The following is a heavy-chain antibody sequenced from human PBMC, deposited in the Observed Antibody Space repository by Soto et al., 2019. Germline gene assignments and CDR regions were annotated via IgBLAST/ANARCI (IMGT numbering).Heavy chain of an antibody. CDR2: IYWDDDK. V-gene: IGHV2-5*02. J-gene: IGHJ4*02. CDR3: AHGDHLRGLRYFDWLLDY. CDR1: GFSLSTSGVG. D-gene: IGHD3-9*01. Sequence: ESGPTLVNPTQTLTLTCTFSGFSLSTSGVGVGWIRQPPGKALEWLALIYWDDDKRYSPSLKSRLTITKDTSKNRVVLTMTNMDPVDTATYYCAHGDHLRGLRYFDWLLDYWGQGTLVTVSS.